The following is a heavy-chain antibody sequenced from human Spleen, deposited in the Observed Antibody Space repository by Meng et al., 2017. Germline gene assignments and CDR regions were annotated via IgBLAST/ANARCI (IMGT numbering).Heavy chain of an antibody. J-gene: IGHJ5*01. V-gene: IGHV3-11*01. CDR3: AKAGYSSGWYNWFDP. D-gene: IGHD6-19*01. CDR1: GFTFSDYY. Sequence: GESLKISCAASGFTFSDYYMSWIRQAPGKGLEWVSYISSSGSTIYYADSVKGRFTISRDNAKNSLHLQMNSLRAEDTAVYYCAKAGYSSGWYNWFDPWGQGTQVTVSS. CDR2: ISSSGSTI.